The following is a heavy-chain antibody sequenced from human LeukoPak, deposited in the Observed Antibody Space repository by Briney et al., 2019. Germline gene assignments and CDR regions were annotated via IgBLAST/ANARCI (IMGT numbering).Heavy chain of an antibody. CDR3: AKVTSSSWYARWDY. V-gene: IGHV3-23*01. Sequence: GGSLRLSCAASGFTFGSYAMSWVREAPGSGVEWVSAISSSGGTTYYTDSVKGRFTISRDNSKNTLYQQMNSLRAEDTALYYCAKVTSSSWYARWDYWGQGTLVTVSS. D-gene: IGHD6-13*01. CDR1: GFTFGSYA. J-gene: IGHJ4*02. CDR2: ISSSGGTT.